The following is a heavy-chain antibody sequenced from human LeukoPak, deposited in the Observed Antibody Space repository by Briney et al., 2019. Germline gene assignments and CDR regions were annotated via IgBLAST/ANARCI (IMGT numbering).Heavy chain of an antibody. Sequence: ASVKVSCKASGYTFTAYYMHWVRQAPGQGLEWMRWNNPSSGGTNYAQKFQGRVTMTRDTSISTAYMELSRLRSDDTAVYYCAREYYDILTGYSYYFFDYWGQGTLVTVSS. V-gene: IGHV1-2*02. CDR3: AREYYDILTGYSYYFFDY. CDR2: NNPSSGGT. J-gene: IGHJ4*02. D-gene: IGHD3-9*01. CDR1: GYTFTAYY.